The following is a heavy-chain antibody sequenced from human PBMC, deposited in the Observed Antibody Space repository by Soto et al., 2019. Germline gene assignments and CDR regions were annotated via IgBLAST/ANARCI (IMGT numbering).Heavy chain of an antibody. V-gene: IGHV4-59*08. CDR2: IYYSGST. CDR3: ARQYCSGGSCYERYYYYYYMDV. CDR1: GGSISSYY. Sequence: PSEPLSLTCTVSGGSISSYYWSWIRQPPGKGLEWIGYIYYSGSTNYNPSLKSRVTISVDTSKNQFSLKLSSVTAADTAVYYCARQYCSGGSCYERYYYYYYMDVWGKGTTVTVSS. J-gene: IGHJ6*03. D-gene: IGHD2-15*01.